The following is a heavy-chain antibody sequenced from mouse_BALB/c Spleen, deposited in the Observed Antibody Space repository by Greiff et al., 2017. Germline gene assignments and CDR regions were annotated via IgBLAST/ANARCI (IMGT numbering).Heavy chain of an antibody. CDR1: GFTFSDYY. V-gene: IGHV5-4*02. CDR3: ARDHDAMDY. J-gene: IGHJ4*01. Sequence: DVHLVESGGGLVKPGGSLKLSCAASGFTFSDYYMYWVRQTPEKRLEWVATISDGGSYTYYPDSVKGRFTISRDNAKNNLYLQMSSLKSEDTAMYYCARDHDAMDYWGQGTSVTVSS. D-gene: IGHD2-12*01. CDR2: ISDGGSYT.